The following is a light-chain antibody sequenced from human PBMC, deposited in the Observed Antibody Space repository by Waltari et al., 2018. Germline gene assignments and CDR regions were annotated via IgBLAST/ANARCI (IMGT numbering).Light chain of an antibody. Sequence: QSALTQPRSVSGSPGQSVTVSCTGSSSYVGCYDHVSWYQQHPGKAPKLMIYDVTKLPSGVPDRFSGSKSGNTASLTISGLQAEDEADYYCCSYAGNYTLVFGGGTSLTVL. J-gene: IGLJ3*02. V-gene: IGLV2-11*01. CDR3: CSYAGNYTLV. CDR2: DVT. CDR1: SSYVGCYDH.